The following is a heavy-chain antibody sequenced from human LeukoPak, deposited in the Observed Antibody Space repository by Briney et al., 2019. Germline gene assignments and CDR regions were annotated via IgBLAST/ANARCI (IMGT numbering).Heavy chain of an antibody. D-gene: IGHD6-19*01. CDR1: GFTFSSYS. V-gene: IGHV3-21*01. CDR3: ARDTGSGSGWFDAFDI. CDR2: ISSSSSYI. Sequence: PGGSLRLXCAASGFTFSSYSMNWVRLAPGKGLESVSSISSSSSYIYYADSVKGRFTISRDNAKNSLYLQMNSLRAEDTAVYYSARDTGSGSGWFDAFDIWGQGAMVTVSS. J-gene: IGHJ3*02.